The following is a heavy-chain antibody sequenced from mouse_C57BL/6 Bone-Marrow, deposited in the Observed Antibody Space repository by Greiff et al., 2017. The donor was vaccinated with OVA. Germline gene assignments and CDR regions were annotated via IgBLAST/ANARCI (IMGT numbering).Heavy chain of an antibody. CDR1: GYSITSGYY. CDR3: ARGALYYDYDGYYFDY. J-gene: IGHJ2*01. D-gene: IGHD2-4*01. CDR2: ISYDGSN. Sequence: DVQLQESGPGLVKPSQSLSLTCSVTGYSITSGYYWNWIRQFPGNKLEWMGYISYDGSNNYNPSLKNRISITRDTSKNQFFLKLNSVTTEDTATYYCARGALYYDYDGYYFDYWGQGTTLTVSS. V-gene: IGHV3-6*01.